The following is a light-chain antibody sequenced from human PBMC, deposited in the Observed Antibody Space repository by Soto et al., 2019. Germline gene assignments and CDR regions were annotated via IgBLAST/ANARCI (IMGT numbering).Light chain of an antibody. CDR1: SSDVGGYNY. CDR3: TAYAGGDNWV. J-gene: IGLJ3*02. CDR2: DVS. Sequence: QSALTQPPSASGSPGQSLTISCTGTSSDVGGYNYVSWYQQYPGKAPKLIISDVSQWPSGVPDRFSGSRSGNTASLTVSGLQAEDEADYYCTAYAGGDNWVFGGGTQLTVL. V-gene: IGLV2-8*01.